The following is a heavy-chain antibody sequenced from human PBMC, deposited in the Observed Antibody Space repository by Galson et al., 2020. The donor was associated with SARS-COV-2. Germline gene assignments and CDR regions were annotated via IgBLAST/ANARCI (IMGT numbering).Heavy chain of an antibody. D-gene: IGHD3-3*01. V-gene: IGHV1-2*04. CDR3: ARVPELPIFGDEYGWAV. Sequence: ASVKVSCKASGYTFTDYHIHCVRQAPGQGLEWMGWGNPKSDGTVFAQKFLGWVTKTRDMSLNTAYLEWTWLNSDVTAVYYCARVPELPIFGDEYGWAVCGQGTTGTVSS. CDR2: GNPKSDGT. CDR1: GYTFTDYH. J-gene: IGHJ6*01.